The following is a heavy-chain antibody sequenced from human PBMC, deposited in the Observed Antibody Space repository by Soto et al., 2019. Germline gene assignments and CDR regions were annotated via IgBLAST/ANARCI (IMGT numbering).Heavy chain of an antibody. V-gene: IGHV3-30*03. J-gene: IGHJ6*02. D-gene: IGHD3-3*01. CDR2: ISYDGSDK. CDR3: ARGGVRFVEWSAYGMDV. CDR1: GFTFSSYG. Sequence: GGSLRLSCAASGFTFSSYGMHWVRQVPGKGLEWVALISYDGSDKYYADSVKGRFTISRDNSKNTLYLQMNSLRAEDTAVYYCARGGVRFVEWSAYGMDVWGQGTTVTVSS.